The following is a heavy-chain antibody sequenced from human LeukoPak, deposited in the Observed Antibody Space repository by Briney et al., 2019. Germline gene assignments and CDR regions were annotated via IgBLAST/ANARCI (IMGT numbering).Heavy chain of an antibody. CDR1: GGTFSSYA. CDR2: IIPIFGTA. D-gene: IGHD5-18*01. V-gene: IGHV1-69*06. Sequence: ASVKVSCKASGGTFSSYAISWVRQAPGQGLEWMGGIIPIFGTANYAQKFQGRVTITADKSTSTAHMELSSLRSEDTAVYYCARDRRGYSYGYYYMDVWGKGTTVTVSS. CDR3: ARDRRGYSYGYYYMDV. J-gene: IGHJ6*03.